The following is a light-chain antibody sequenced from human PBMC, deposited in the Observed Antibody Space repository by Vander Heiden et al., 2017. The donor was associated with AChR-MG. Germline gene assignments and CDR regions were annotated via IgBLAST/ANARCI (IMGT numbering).Light chain of an antibody. V-gene: IGKV3-15*01. CDR3: QQNNNWHPGT. CDR2: GAS. J-gene: IGKJ1*01. Sequence: IVLTHSLAALSLSPGERATLPCRASQSVSSNLAWYQQKPGQAPRLLIYGASTRATGIPARFSGSGYGTELTLTISSRQSEDFAVYYCQQNNNWHPGTFGQGTKVEIK. CDR1: QSVSSN.